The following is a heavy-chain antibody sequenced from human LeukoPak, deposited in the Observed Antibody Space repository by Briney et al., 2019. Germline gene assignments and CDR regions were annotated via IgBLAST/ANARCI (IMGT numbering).Heavy chain of an antibody. CDR1: VGSISSDDYY. CDR3: ARTPSGGIWDFDS. Sequence: PSETLSLTCTVSVGSISSDDYYWGWIRQPPGEGLGWIGCIYNSGSTYYKPSLKSRVTISVDTSKNQFSLRLSSVTAADTAVYYCARTPSGGIWDFDSWGQGTLVTVSS. D-gene: IGHD2-15*01. J-gene: IGHJ4*02. V-gene: IGHV4-30-4*01. CDR2: IYNSGST.